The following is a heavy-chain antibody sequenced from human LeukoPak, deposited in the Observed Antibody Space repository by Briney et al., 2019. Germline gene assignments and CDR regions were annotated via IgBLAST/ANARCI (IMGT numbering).Heavy chain of an antibody. CDR2: ISANNGDT. Sequence: ASVKVSCKASGYTFTSYGINWGRQAPGQGLEWMGWISANNGDTNYAQNLHGRVTMTTDKPTSTAYMELRSLRSDDTAVYYCVRGGITIPSVGYWGQGTLVTVSS. D-gene: IGHD3-3*01. J-gene: IGHJ4*02. CDR1: GYTFTSYG. CDR3: VRGGITIPSVGY. V-gene: IGHV1-18*01.